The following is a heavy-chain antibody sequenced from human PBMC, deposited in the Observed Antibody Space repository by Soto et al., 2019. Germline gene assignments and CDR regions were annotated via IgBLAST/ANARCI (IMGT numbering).Heavy chain of an antibody. CDR2: IYPGDSET. Sequence: GESLMIYCSGTGCNFTKNLIGWVGQLPRKDLEWMGIIYPGDSETRYSPSFQGQVTISVDKCKNTAYLHWSSLKAPDTAIYYCFILYGAARRGFDYWGPGTLVTVSS. D-gene: IGHD2-8*01. J-gene: IGHJ4*02. CDR3: FILYGAARRGFDY. V-gene: IGHV5-51*01. CDR1: GCNFTKNL.